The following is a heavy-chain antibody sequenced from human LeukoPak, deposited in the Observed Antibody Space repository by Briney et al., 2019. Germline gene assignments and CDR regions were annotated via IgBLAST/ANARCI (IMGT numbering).Heavy chain of an antibody. CDR1: GFTFSSYE. V-gene: IGHV3-48*03. Sequence: AGSLRLSCAASGFTFSSYEMNWVRQAPGKGLEWASYISSSGSTIYYADSVKGRFTISRDNAKNSLYLEMNSLRAEDTAVYYCALLADFDYWGQGTMVTASS. D-gene: IGHD2/OR15-2a*01. CDR3: ALLADFDY. J-gene: IGHJ4*02. CDR2: ISSSGSTI.